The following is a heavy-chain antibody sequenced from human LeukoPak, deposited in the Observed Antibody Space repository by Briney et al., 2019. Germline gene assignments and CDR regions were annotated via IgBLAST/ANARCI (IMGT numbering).Heavy chain of an antibody. CDR2: IYSSGST. J-gene: IGHJ3*02. CDR1: GGSISSNY. Sequence: SETLSLTCTVSGGSISSNYWNWIRQPPGKGLEWIGYIYSSGSTNYNPSLKSRGTMSVDTSQNQFSLKLMSVTAADTAGYYCGRQRLGEISLTAFDIWGRGTMVTVSS. V-gene: IGHV4-4*09. D-gene: IGHD3-16*02. CDR3: GRQRLGEISLTAFDI.